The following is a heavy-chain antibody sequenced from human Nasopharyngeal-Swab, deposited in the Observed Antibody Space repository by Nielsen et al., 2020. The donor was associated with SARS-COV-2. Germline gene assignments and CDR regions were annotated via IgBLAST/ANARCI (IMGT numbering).Heavy chain of an antibody. CDR3: ATRGSHHGTSGYYNTWFDP. D-gene: IGHD3-22*01. Sequence: RQAPGKGLEWSGEINHSGSTKYNPSLKSRVTISGDTSKNQLSLNLNSVTAADTAVYFCATRGSHHGTSGYYNTWFDPWGQGTLVTVSS. CDR2: INHSGST. J-gene: IGHJ5*02. V-gene: IGHV4-34*01.